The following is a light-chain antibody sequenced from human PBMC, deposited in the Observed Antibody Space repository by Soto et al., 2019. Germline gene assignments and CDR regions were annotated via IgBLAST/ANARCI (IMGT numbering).Light chain of an antibody. CDR2: DAS. Sequence: EFVLTQSPATLSLSPGERATLSCRASQSVGTYLAWYQQKPGQAPRLLIYDASNRATGIPARFSGSGSGTDFTLTISSLEPEDFAVYYCQQRSNWLTLGGGTKVEIK. CDR1: QSVGTY. V-gene: IGKV3-11*01. J-gene: IGKJ4*01. CDR3: QQRSNWLT.